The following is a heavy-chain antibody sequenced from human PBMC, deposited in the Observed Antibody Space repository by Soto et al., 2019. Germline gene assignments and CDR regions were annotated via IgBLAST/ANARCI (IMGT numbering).Heavy chain of an antibody. Sequence: QVQLVQSGAEVKKPGSSVKVSCKASGGTFSSYTISWVRQAPGQGLEWMGRIIPILGIANYAQKFQGRVTITADNSTSTAYMELSSLRSEDTAVYYCARDRGGSDTYYFDYWGQGTLVTVSS. CDR1: GGTFSSYT. J-gene: IGHJ4*02. V-gene: IGHV1-69*08. CDR2: IIPILGIA. CDR3: ARDRGGSDTYYFDY. D-gene: IGHD3-10*01.